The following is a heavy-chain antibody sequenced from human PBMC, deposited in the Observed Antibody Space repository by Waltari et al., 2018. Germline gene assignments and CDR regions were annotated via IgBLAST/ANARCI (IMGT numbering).Heavy chain of an antibody. Sequence: QVQLVQSGAEVKKPGSSVKVSCKASGGTFSSYAIRWVRQAPGQGLEWMGRIIPIFGTANYAQKFQGRVTITADKSTSTAYMELSSLRSEDTAVYYCAIAYRGGDCYPMSYYYYGMDVWGQGTTVTVSS. CDR2: IIPIFGTA. CDR3: AIAYRGGDCYPMSYYYYGMDV. V-gene: IGHV1-69*08. D-gene: IGHD2-21*01. CDR1: GGTFSSYA. J-gene: IGHJ6*02.